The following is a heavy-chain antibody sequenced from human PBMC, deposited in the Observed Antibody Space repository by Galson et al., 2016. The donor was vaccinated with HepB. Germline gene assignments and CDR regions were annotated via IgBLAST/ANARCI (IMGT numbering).Heavy chain of an antibody. CDR1: GFAFHIYS. D-gene: IGHD6-6*01. CDR3: ARGGIASSYGLDV. CDR2: ISADSLAI. J-gene: IGHJ6*02. Sequence: SLRLSFAASGFAFHIYSINWVRQAPGKGLEWVSVISADSLAIFYAGSMKGRFTISRDNAKNSVYLQMNSLRVEDTAVYYCARGGIASSYGLDVWGQGTTVTVS. V-gene: IGHV3-21*01.